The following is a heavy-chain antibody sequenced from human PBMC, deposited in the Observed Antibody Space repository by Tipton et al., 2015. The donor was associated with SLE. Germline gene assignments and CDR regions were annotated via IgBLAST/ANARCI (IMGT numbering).Heavy chain of an antibody. D-gene: IGHD3-9*01. CDR2: IYYSGST. CDR3: ARGNDILTGYIY. J-gene: IGHJ4*02. CDR1: GGSISSGGYY. V-gene: IGHV4-31*03. Sequence: TLSLTCTVSGGSISSGGYYWSWIRQHPGKGLEWIGYIYYSGSTYYNPSLKSRVTISVDTSKNQFSLKLSSVTAADTAVYYCARGNDILTGYIYWGQGTLVTVSS.